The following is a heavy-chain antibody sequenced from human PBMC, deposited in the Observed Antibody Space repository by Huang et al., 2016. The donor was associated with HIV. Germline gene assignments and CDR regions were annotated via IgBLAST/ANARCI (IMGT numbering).Heavy chain of an antibody. Sequence: QVQLVQSGTEVRKHGASVKVSCKATGYTFTKYALHWVRQAPGQGLEWMGWINIDNDDTKYSQRFQGRVTLTRDRSATTAYLELTSLRSEDTAVYFCARGEDNGGNSDFDYWGQGALVAVSS. D-gene: IGHD2-21*02. J-gene: IGHJ4*02. V-gene: IGHV1-3*04. CDR1: GYTFTKYA. CDR2: INIDNDDT. CDR3: ARGEDNGGNSDFDY.